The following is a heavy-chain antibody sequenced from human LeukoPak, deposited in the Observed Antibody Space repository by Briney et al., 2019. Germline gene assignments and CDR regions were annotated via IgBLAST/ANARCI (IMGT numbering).Heavy chain of an antibody. V-gene: IGHV4-39*01. CDR2: IYYSGST. CDR3: ARPRYSNQPLFDY. D-gene: IGHD4-11*01. J-gene: IGHJ4*02. Sequence: PSETLSLTCAVYGGSISSYYWGWIRQPPGKGLEWIGSIYYSGSTYYNPSLKSRVTISVDTSKNQFSLKLSSVTAADTAVYYCARPRYSNQPLFDYWGQGTLVTVSS. CDR1: GGSISSYY.